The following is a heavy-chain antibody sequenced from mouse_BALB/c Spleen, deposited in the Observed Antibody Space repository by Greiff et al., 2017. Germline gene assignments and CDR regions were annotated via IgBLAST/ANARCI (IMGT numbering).Heavy chain of an antibody. Sequence: VQLKQSGPELVKPGASVKISCNASGYSFTGYNMYWVKQSNGQSLEWIGYIDPYYGGTSYNQKFKGKATLTVDKSSSTAYMQLKILTSEDTAVYCCERAELGLGAIDYWGQGTSVTVSA. J-gene: IGHJ4*01. CDR2: IDPYYGGT. V-gene: IGHV1S135*01. CDR1: GYSFTGYN. D-gene: IGHD3-1*01. CDR3: ERAELGLGAIDY.